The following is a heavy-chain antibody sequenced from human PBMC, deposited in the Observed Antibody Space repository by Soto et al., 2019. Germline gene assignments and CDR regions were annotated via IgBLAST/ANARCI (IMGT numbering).Heavy chain of an antibody. J-gene: IGHJ6*02. CDR2: MNPNSGNT. Sequence: ASVKVSCKASGYTFTSYDINWVRQATGQGLEWMGWMNPNSGNTGYAQKFQGRVTMTRNTSISTAYMELSSLRSEDTAVYYCAYSMERSWYYYHGMDVWGQGTTVTVSS. V-gene: IGHV1-8*01. CDR3: AYSMERSWYYYHGMDV. CDR1: GYTFTSYD. D-gene: IGHD6-13*01.